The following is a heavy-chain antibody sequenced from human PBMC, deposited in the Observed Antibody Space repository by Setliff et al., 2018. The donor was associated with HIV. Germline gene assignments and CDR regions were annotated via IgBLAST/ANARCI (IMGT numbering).Heavy chain of an antibody. CDR1: GGSISSHY. D-gene: IGHD2-2*01. V-gene: IGHV4-59*11. CDR2: IHYSGST. J-gene: IGHJ4*02. CDR3: ARAMGGSRTDSDY. Sequence: PSETLSLTCTVSGGSISSHYWSWIRQPPGKGLEWIGYIHYSGSTNYNPSLKSRVTISIDTSKNQFSLKLTSVTAADTAVYYCARAMGGSRTDSDYWGQGTLVTVSS.